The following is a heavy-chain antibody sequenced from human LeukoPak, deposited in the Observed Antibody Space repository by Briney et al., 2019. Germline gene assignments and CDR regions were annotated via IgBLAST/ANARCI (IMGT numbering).Heavy chain of an antibody. V-gene: IGHV3-30*18. J-gene: IGHJ4*02. Sequence: HPGRSLRLSCAASGFAFSSYGMHWVRQAPGKGLEWVAVISYDGSNKYYADSVKGRFTISRDNSKDTLYLQMNSLRAEDTAVYYCAKRPSDYGDYVSYFDYWGQGTLVTVSS. CDR3: AKRPSDYGDYVSYFDY. D-gene: IGHD4-17*01. CDR2: ISYDGSNK. CDR1: GFAFSSYG.